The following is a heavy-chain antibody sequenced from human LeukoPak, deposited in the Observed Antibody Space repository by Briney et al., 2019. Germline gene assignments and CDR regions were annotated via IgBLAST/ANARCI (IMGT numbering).Heavy chain of an antibody. CDR1: GFTFSSYS. D-gene: IGHD3-9*01. CDR2: ISSSSSYI. J-gene: IGHJ4*02. V-gene: IGHV3-21*01. Sequence: GGSLRLSYAASGFTFSSYSMNWVRQAPGKGLEWVSCISSSSSYIYYANSVKGRFTISRDNAKSSLYLQMNSLRAEDTAVYYCARDYENLTGSKTRFHYWGQGTLVTVSS. CDR3: ARDYENLTGSKTRFHY.